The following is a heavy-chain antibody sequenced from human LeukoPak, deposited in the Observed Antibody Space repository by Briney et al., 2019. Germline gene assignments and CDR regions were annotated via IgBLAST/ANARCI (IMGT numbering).Heavy chain of an antibody. D-gene: IGHD1-7*01. CDR3: ARNYPAGWYFDL. CDR1: GGTWSSYA. CDR2: IIPILGIA. Sequence: SVKVSCKASGGTWSSYAISCVRQARGQGLEWMGRIIPILGIANYAQKFQGRVTITADKSTSTAYMELSSLRSEDTAVYYCARNYPAGWYFDLWGRGTLVTVSS. V-gene: IGHV1-69*04. J-gene: IGHJ2*01.